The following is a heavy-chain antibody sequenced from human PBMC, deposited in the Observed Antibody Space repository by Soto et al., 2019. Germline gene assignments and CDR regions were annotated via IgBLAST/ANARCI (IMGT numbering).Heavy chain of an antibody. V-gene: IGHV4-34*01. CDR2: INHSGST. CDR1: GGSFSGYY. D-gene: IGHD3-9*01. Sequence: QVQLQQWGAGLLKPSETLSLTCAVYGGSFSGYYWSWIRQPPGKGLEWIGEINHSGSTNYNPSLNSRVTISVDTSKNQFSLKLSSVTAADTAVYYCARGYYDILTGPYDAFDIWGQGTMVTVSS. J-gene: IGHJ3*02. CDR3: ARGYYDILTGPYDAFDI.